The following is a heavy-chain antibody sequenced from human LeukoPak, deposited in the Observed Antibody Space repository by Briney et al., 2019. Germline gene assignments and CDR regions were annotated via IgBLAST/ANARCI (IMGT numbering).Heavy chain of an antibody. J-gene: IGHJ3*02. CDR3: AKYHRSGYDSSGYYFNDAFDI. Sequence: GGSLRLSCAASGFTFSSYAMSWVRQAPGKGLEWVSAISGSGGSTYYADSVKGRFTISRDNSKNTLYLQMNSLRAEDTAVYYCAKYHRSGYDSSGYYFNDAFDIWGQGTMVTVSS. CDR2: ISGSGGST. CDR1: GFTFSSYA. D-gene: IGHD3-22*01. V-gene: IGHV3-23*01.